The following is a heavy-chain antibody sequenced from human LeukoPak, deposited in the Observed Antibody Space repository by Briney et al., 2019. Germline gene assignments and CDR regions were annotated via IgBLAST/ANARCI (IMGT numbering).Heavy chain of an antibody. CDR1: GFSFSGYA. J-gene: IGHJ4*02. CDR2: ISGSGGST. D-gene: IGHD3-22*01. CDR3: AKDVPRPYYYDSSGYFLD. V-gene: IGHV3-23*01. Sequence: GGSLRLSCAASGFSFSGYAMNWVRQAPGKGLEWVSAISGSGGSTYYADSVKGWFTISRDNSKNTLYLQMNSLRAEDTAVYYCAKDVPRPYYYDSSGYFLDWGQGTLVTVSS.